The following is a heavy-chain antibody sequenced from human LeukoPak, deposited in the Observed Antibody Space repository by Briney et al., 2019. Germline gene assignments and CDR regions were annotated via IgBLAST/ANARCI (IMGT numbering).Heavy chain of an antibody. CDR3: AKDMGYDSSGEPFDY. CDR2: ISGSSSYI. V-gene: IGHV3-21*04. CDR1: GFTFSSYS. J-gene: IGHJ4*02. Sequence: GGSLRLSSAASGFTFSSYSMNWVRQAPGKGLEWVSSISGSSSYIYYADSVKGRFTISRDNAKNSLYLQMNSLRAEDTALYYCAKDMGYDSSGEPFDYWRQGTLVTVSS. D-gene: IGHD3-22*01.